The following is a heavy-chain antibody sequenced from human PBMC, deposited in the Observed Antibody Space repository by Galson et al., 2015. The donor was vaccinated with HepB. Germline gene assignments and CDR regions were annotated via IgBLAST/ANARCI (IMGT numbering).Heavy chain of an antibody. CDR3: AHLGYCSGATCYPNFIRWFDP. D-gene: IGHD2-15*01. Sequence: PALVKPTQTLTLTCTFSGFSFSTSEVGVGWIRQPPGKALEWLALIYWDAEKHYSPSLKSRLTISKDTSKNQVVLKMTDMDPVDTGTYYCAHLGYCSGATCYPNFIRWFDPWGQGILVTVSS. CDR1: GFSFSTSEVG. CDR2: IYWDAEK. V-gene: IGHV2-5*02. J-gene: IGHJ5*02.